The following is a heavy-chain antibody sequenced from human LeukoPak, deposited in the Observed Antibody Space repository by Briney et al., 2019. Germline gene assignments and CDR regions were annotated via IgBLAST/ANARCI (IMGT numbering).Heavy chain of an antibody. CDR1: GFTFSSYA. CDR3: ARGFRGTTVTSMDV. J-gene: IGHJ6*02. Sequence: QTGGSLRLSCAASGFTFSSYAMHWVRQAPGKGLEWVAVISYDGSNKYYADSVKGRFTISRDNSKNTLYPQMNSLRAEDTAVYYCARGFRGTTVTSMDVWGQGTTVTVSS. V-gene: IGHV3-30-3*01. D-gene: IGHD4-17*01. CDR2: ISYDGSNK.